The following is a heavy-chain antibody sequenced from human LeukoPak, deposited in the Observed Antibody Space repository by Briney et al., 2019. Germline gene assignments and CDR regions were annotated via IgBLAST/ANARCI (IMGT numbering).Heavy chain of an antibody. CDR1: GDSFSSVTDY. CDR3: AGERGEEYSSGWYKRNYFDN. V-gene: IGHV4-39*07. Sequence: SETLSLTCTVSGDSFSSVTDYWAWIRQPPGKGLEWIASGDYSGGTYYNPSLESRVAISADMSKNQFSLKLTSVTGADAAVYYCAGERGEEYSSGWYKRNYFDNWGQGIRVTVSS. CDR2: GDYSGGT. D-gene: IGHD6-19*01. J-gene: IGHJ4*02.